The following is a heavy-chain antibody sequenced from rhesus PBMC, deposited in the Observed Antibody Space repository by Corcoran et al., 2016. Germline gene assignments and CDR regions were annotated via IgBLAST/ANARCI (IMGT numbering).Heavy chain of an antibody. D-gene: IGHD2-21*01. CDR2: IYGTSGSP. CDR3: ARDSGCTGSGCHDAFDF. J-gene: IGHJ3*01. CDR1: GGSISSGYD. V-gene: IGHV4-76*01. Sequence: QVQLQESGPGVVKPSETLSLTCAVSGGSISSGYDWSWIRQPPGKGLEWIGYIYGTSGSPNYNPSLNNRFTSSKDASKNQFSLKLSSVTAADTAVYYCARDSGCTGSGCHDAFDFWGQGLRVTVSS.